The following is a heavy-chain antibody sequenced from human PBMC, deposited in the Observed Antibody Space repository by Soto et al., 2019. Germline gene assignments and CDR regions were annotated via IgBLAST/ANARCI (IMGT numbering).Heavy chain of an antibody. V-gene: IGHV4-31*03. CDR1: GGSISSGGYY. Sequence: SETLSLTCTVSGGSISSGGYYWSWIRQHPGKGLEWIGYIYYSGSTYYNPSLKSRVTISVDTSKNQFSLKLSSVTAADTAVYYCARGLGPAATRRWFDPWGQGTLVTVSS. D-gene: IGHD2-2*01. J-gene: IGHJ5*02. CDR3: ARGLGPAATRRWFDP. CDR2: IYYSGST.